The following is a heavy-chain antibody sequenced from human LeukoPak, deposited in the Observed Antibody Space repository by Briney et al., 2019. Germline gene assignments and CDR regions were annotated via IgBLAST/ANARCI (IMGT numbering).Heavy chain of an antibody. D-gene: IGHD2-15*01. CDR1: GYTFTSYA. V-gene: IGHV1-3*01. Sequence: GASVKVSCKASGYTFTSYAMHWVRQAPGQRLEWMGWINAGNGNTKYSQKFQGRVTITRDTSASTAYMELSSLRSEDTAVYYCARDRDGWVVAATAGDYWGQGTLVTVSS. CDR3: ARDRDGWVVAATAGDY. CDR2: INAGNGNT. J-gene: IGHJ4*02.